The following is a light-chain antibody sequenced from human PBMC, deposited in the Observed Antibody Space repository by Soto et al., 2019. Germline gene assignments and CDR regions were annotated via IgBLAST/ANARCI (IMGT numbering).Light chain of an antibody. J-gene: IGLJ1*01. Sequence: QSALIQPPSVSGSPGQSVTVSCTGSSSDVGSYESVSWYQEYPGTVPKSMIFIVNSRPSGVPDRFSGSKSGSAASLTISGLQAEDEADYYCCSYAGSYTFARNVFGTGTKLTVL. CDR2: IVN. CDR1: SSDVGSYES. CDR3: CSYAGSYTFARNV. V-gene: IGLV2-11*01.